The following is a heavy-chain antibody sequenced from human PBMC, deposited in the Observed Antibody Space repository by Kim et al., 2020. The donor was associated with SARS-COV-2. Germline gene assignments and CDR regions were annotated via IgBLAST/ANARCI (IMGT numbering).Heavy chain of an antibody. CDR2: INHSGST. D-gene: IGHD3-3*01. CDR3: ARGSDSSSLTIFGVVLSRPYSSGWHFDY. CDR1: GGSFSGYY. Sequence: SETLSLTCAVYGGSFSGYYWSWIRQPPGKGLEWIGEINHSGSTNYNPSLKSRVTISVDTSKNQFSLKLSSVTAADTAVYYCARGSDSSSLTIFGVVLSRPYSSGWHFDYWGQGTLVTVSS. V-gene: IGHV4-34*01. J-gene: IGHJ4*02.